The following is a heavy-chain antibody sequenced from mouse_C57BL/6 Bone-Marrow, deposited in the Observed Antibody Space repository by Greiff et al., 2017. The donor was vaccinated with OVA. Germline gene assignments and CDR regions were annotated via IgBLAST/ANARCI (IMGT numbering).Heavy chain of an antibody. V-gene: IGHV1-58*01. CDR1: GYTFTSYG. Sequence: EVQLQQSGAELVRPGSSVKMSCKTSGYTFTSYGINWVKQRPGQGLEWIGYIYIGNGYTDYNEKFKGKATLTSDTSSSTAYMQLSSLTSEDSAIYFCARPGTRGYYFDYWGQGTTLTVSS. CDR3: ARPGTRGYYFDY. D-gene: IGHD4-1*01. J-gene: IGHJ2*01. CDR2: IYIGNGYT.